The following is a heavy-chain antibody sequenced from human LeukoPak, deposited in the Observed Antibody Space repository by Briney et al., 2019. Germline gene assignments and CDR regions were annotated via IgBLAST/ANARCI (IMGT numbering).Heavy chain of an antibody. CDR2: IYPGDSDT. CDR1: GYSFTSYW. Sequence: GESLKISCKGSGYSFTSYWIGWVRQMPGKGLEWMGIIYPGDSDTRCSPSFQGQVTISADKSISTACLQWSSLKASDTAVYYCARLDDSSGFYSHFDYWGQGTLVTVSS. V-gene: IGHV5-51*01. CDR3: ARLDDSSGFYSHFDY. J-gene: IGHJ4*02. D-gene: IGHD3-22*01.